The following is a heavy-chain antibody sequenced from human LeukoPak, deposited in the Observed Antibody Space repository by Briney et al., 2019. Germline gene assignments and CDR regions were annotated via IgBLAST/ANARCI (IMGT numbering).Heavy chain of an antibody. V-gene: IGHV4-39*02. J-gene: IGHJ4*02. CDR3: TRDILTVIPSDSGDF. CDR1: GGSFSSSYYY. D-gene: IGHD3-10*01. Sequence: PSETLSLTCSISGGSFSSSYYYWGWIRQPPGKGLEWIGTMYYNGATQYNPSLKSRVTMSLDTSQNQFSLKLSSVSAADTAVYYCTRDILTVIPSDSGDFWGQGTLVTVSS. CDR2: MYYNGAT.